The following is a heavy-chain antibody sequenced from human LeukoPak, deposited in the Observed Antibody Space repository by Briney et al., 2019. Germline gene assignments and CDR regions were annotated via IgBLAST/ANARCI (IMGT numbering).Heavy chain of an antibody. CDR2: INTDGSST. J-gene: IGHJ3*02. D-gene: IGHD4-11*01. V-gene: IGHV3-74*01. CDR3: TSDGYRNFGAAFDI. Sequence: GGSLRLSCAASGFTFNRYWMHWVRQAPGKGLVWVSRINTDGSSTSYADSVKGRFTISRDSAKNTLYLQMNGLRADDTAVYYCTSDGYRNFGAAFDIWGQGTLVTVSS. CDR1: GFTFNRYW.